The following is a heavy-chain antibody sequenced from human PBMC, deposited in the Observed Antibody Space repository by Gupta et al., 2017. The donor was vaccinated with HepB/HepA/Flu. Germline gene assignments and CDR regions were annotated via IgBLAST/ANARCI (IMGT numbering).Heavy chain of an antibody. J-gene: IGHJ4*02. D-gene: IGHD5-12*01. Sequence: QVQLVESGGGVVQPGRSLRLSCAASGFAFREFSIHWVRQAPGKGLEWVAVISHDGSDKHHADSVKGRFTISRDNSNNRLYLQMNSLRVEDTAVYYCARIGYSYSYGNGFDYWGQGTRVAVSS. V-gene: IGHV3-30-3*01. CDR1: GFAFREFS. CDR2: ISHDGSDK. CDR3: ARIGYSYSYGNGFDY.